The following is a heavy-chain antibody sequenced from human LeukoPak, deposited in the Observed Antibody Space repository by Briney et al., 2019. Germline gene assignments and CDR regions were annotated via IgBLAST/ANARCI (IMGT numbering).Heavy chain of an antibody. CDR2: MTASSVTF. J-gene: IGHJ4*02. D-gene: IGHD5-12*01. CDR1: GFTFSSYA. Sequence: PGGSLRLSCEVSGFTFSSYAMTWVRQVPGRGLEWLAYMTASSVTFYYAGSVRGRFTISRDNARNSLFLQMNGLTVEDTAVYYCARSLSGYDPLSAFWGQGTLVTVSS. CDR3: ARSLSGYDPLSAF. V-gene: IGHV3-48*03.